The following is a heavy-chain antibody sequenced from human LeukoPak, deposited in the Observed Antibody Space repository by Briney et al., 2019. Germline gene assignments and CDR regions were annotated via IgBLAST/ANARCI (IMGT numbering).Heavy chain of an antibody. D-gene: IGHD3-22*01. CDR2: ISPNSGGT. Sequence: ASVKPSCKASVYTFTGYYMHWVRPAPGQGLEGVGWISPNSGGTNYAQKFQGRVTMTRDTSISTAYMELSRLRSDGTAVYSCARLASLYDSSGYYWGDYWGQGTLVTVSS. CDR3: ARLASLYDSSGYYWGDY. CDR1: VYTFTGYY. V-gene: IGHV1-2*02. J-gene: IGHJ4*02.